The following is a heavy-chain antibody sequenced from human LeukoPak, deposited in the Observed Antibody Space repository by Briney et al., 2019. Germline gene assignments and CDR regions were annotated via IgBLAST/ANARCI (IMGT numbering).Heavy chain of an antibody. CDR3: ASIPLLWFGELFPDY. CDR2: ISSSGSTI. J-gene: IGHJ4*02. Sequence: PGGSLRLSCAASGFTFSDYYMSWIRQAPGKGLEWVSYISSSGSTIYYAGSVKGRFTISRDNAKNSLYLQMNSLRAEDTAVYYCASIPLLWFGELFPDYWGQGTLVTVSS. D-gene: IGHD3-10*01. V-gene: IGHV3-11*04. CDR1: GFTFSDYY.